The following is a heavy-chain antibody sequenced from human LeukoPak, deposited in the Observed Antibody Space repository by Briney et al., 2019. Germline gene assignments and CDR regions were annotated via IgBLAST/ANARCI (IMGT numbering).Heavy chain of an antibody. CDR3: ARSLGYCSAGSCFPFDY. J-gene: IGHJ4*02. CDR2: IKQDGSDK. CDR1: GFTFSSYG. V-gene: IGHV3-7*05. D-gene: IGHD2-15*01. Sequence: GRSLRLSCAASGFTFSSYGMRWVRQAPGKGLEWVANIKQDGSDKYYVDSVKGRFTISRDNAKNSLYLQMNSLRAEDTAVYYCARSLGYCSAGSCFPFDYWGQGTLVTVSS.